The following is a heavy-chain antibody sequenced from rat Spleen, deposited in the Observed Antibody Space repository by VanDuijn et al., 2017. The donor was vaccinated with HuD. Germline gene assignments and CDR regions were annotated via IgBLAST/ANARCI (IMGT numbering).Heavy chain of an antibody. CDR1: GFSLTNYH. Sequence: QVQLKESGPGLVQPSQTLSLTCTVSGFSLTNYHVSWVRQPPGKGLEWMGVIWTGGSTAFNSSFNSRLSVSRDISKSQVFLRMNRLQTEETATYYGVRANRESYAHFDYWGQGVVVTVSS. CDR3: VRANRESYAHFDY. V-gene: IGHV2-43*01. J-gene: IGHJ2*01. D-gene: IGHD1-12*01. CDR2: IWTGGST.